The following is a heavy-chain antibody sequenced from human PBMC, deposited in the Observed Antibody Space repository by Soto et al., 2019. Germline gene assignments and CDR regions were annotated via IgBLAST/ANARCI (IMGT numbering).Heavy chain of an antibody. CDR2: IYYSGST. CDR1: GGSISSSSYY. D-gene: IGHD3-3*01. Sequence: SETLRLTCTVSGGSISSSSYYWGWIRQPPGKGLEWIGSIYYSGSTYYNPSLKSRVTISVDTSKNQFSLKLSSVTAADTDVYYCDREYLYYAFWSGYYTAMDWFDHSGQGSLVTLSS. J-gene: IGHJ5*02. V-gene: IGHV4-39*01. CDR3: DREYLYYAFWSGYYTAMDWFDH.